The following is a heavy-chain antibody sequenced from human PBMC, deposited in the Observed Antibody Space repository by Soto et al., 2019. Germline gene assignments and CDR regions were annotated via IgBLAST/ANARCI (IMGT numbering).Heavy chain of an antibody. J-gene: IGHJ6*02. Sequence: QVQLVESGGGVVQPGRSLRLSCAASGFTFSTYGMQWVRQAPGKGLEWVAVISYDGSNKYYADSVKGRFTISRDNSKNTLYLQMNSLRAEDTAVYYCAKAMVRYYGMDVWGQGTTVTVSS. V-gene: IGHV3-30*18. CDR2: ISYDGSNK. CDR3: AKAMVRYYGMDV. D-gene: IGHD3-10*01. CDR1: GFTFSTYG.